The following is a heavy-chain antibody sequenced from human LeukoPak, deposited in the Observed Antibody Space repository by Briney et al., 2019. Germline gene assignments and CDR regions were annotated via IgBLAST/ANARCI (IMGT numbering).Heavy chain of an antibody. CDR2: INHNEST. CDR3: ARRSGGRGPQAY. D-gene: IGHD3-10*01. J-gene: IGHJ4*02. CDR1: GGSFSGYY. Sequence: SETLSLTCAVYGGSFSGYYWSWIRQPPGKGLEWMGEINHNESTNYNPYLKNRVTISVDTSKNQFSLKLSSVIAADTAVDYCARRSGGRGPQAYWGQGTLVTVSS. V-gene: IGHV4-34*01.